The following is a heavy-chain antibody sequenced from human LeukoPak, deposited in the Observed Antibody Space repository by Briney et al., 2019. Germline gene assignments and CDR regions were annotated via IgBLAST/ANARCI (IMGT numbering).Heavy chain of an antibody. CDR2: ISGSDFIT. CDR1: GFTFSNYA. J-gene: IGHJ5*01. Sequence: GGSLRLSCAASGFTFSNYAMSWVRLGPGKGPEWVSAISGSDFITYYADSVKGRFTISRDNSKNTLYLQMTSLRVEDTAVYYCAKTFYYGSGLYYYTFDSWGQGTLVTVSS. V-gene: IGHV3-23*01. D-gene: IGHD3-10*01. CDR3: AKTFYYGSGLYYYTFDS.